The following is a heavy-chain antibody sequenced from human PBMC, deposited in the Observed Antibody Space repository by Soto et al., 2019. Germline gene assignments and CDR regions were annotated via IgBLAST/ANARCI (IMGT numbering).Heavy chain of an antibody. D-gene: IGHD2-2*01. CDR3: TQLGYCSSTSCYDAFDI. CDR1: GFTFSNAW. Sequence: GGSLRLSCAASGFTFSNAWMSWVRQAPGKGLEWVGRIKSKTDGRTTDYAAPVKGRFTISRDDSKNTLYLQMNSLKTEDTAVYYCTQLGYCSSTSCYDAFDIWGQGTMVTVSS. V-gene: IGHV3-15*01. CDR2: IKSKTDGRTT. J-gene: IGHJ3*02.